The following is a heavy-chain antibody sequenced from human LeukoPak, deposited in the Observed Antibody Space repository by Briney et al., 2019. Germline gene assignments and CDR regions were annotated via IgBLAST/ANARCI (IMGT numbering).Heavy chain of an antibody. J-gene: IGHJ3*02. CDR2: INRDGSAK. Sequence: GGSLRLSCAASGFSFSTYWMNWVRQAPGKGLEWVASINRDGSAKYYVDSVKGRFTISRDNAKNSLYLQMNSLRAEDTAVYYCAREEITVTDAFDIWGLGTMVTVSS. CDR3: AREEITVTDAFDI. V-gene: IGHV3-7*01. D-gene: IGHD4-17*01. CDR1: GFSFSTYW.